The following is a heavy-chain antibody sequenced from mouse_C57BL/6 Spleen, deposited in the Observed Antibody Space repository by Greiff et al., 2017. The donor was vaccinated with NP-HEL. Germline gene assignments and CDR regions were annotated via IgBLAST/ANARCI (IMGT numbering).Heavy chain of an antibody. J-gene: IGHJ4*01. CDR3: ARRTLYYDYDDYAMDY. Sequence: EVMLVESGGGLVKPGGSLKLSCAASGFTFSDYGMHWVRQAPEKGLEWVAYISSGSSPIYYADTVKGRFTISRDNAKNTLFLQMTSLRSEDTAMYYCARRTLYYDYDDYAMDYWGQGTSVTVSS. CDR1: GFTFSDYG. D-gene: IGHD2-4*01. V-gene: IGHV5-17*01. CDR2: ISSGSSPI.